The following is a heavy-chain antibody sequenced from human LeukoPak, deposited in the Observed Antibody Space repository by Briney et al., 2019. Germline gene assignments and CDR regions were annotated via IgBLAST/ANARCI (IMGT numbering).Heavy chain of an antibody. CDR2: IYHSGST. CDR1: GGSISSSNW. V-gene: IGHV4-4*02. CDR3: ARLYLPATRFDY. J-gene: IGHJ4*02. Sequence: PSETLSLTCAVSGGSISSSNWWSWIRQPPGKGLEWIGEIYHSGSTNYNPSLKSRVTISVDKSKTQFSLKLTSVTAADTAVYYCARLYLPATRFDYWGQGTLVTVSS. D-gene: IGHD5-24*01.